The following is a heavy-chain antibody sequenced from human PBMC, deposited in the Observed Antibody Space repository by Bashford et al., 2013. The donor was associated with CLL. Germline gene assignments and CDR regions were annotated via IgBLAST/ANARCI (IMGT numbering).Heavy chain of an antibody. V-gene: IGHV4-34*01. CDR2: SIIVEAP. CDR3: ARGPMIVVVINPGEPYYYYYYGMDV. Sequence: SETLSLTCAVYGGSFSGYYWSWIRQPPREGAGVDWGKSIIVEAPTTTRPSKSRVTISVDTSKNQFSLKLSSVTAADTAVYYCARGPMIVVVINPGEPYYYYYYGMDVWGQGTTVTVSS. J-gene: IGHJ6*02. D-gene: IGHD3-22*01. CDR1: GGSFSGYY.